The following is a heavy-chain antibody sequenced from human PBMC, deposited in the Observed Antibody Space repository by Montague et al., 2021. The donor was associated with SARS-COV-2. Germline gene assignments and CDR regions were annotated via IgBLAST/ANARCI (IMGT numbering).Heavy chain of an antibody. V-gene: IGHV4-39*07. CDR1: GGSISSSSYY. J-gene: IGHJ6*02. Sequence: SETLSLTCTVSGGSISSSSYYWGWHRQPPGKGLEWIGSICYSGSTYHNASRKSRVTITVYTSKNQFSLKLSSVTAADTAVYYCAREQGYNWNYCYYHGMDGWGQGTTGTVAS. CDR3: AREQGYNWNYCYYHGMDG. D-gene: IGHD1-7*01. CDR2: ICYSGST.